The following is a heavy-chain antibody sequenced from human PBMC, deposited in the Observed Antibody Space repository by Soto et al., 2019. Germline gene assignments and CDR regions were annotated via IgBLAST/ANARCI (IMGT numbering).Heavy chain of an antibody. CDR1: GGSFSSDSFI. CDR2: INYSGTT. D-gene: IGHD1-26*01. CDR3: ARDHKWDGMDV. Sequence: SETLSLTCSVSGGSFSSDSFIWSWVRQFPGKGLEWIGYINYSGTTYYNPSLRGRITMSVDTSKNQFSLNLSSVTAADTAVYYCARDHKWDGMDVWGQGTTVTVS. V-gene: IGHV4-31*03. J-gene: IGHJ6*02.